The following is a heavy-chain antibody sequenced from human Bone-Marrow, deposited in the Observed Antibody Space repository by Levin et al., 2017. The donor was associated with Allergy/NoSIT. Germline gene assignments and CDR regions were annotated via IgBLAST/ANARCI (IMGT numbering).Heavy chain of an antibody. CDR1: GGSVSSGSYY. CDR3: ARVKGSQWLVRWYFQH. CDR2: IYYSGST. D-gene: IGHD6-19*01. J-gene: IGHJ1*01. V-gene: IGHV4-61*01. Sequence: SETLSLTCTVSGGSVSSGSYYWSWIRQPPGKGLEWIGYIYYSGSTNYNPSLKSRVTISVDTSKNQFSLKLSSVTAADTAVYYCARVKGSQWLVRWYFQHWGQGTLVTVSS.